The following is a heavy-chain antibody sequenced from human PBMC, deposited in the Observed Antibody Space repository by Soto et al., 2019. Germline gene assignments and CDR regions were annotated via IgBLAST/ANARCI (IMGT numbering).Heavy chain of an antibody. Sequence: GGSLRLSCAASGITFSSYWMNWVRQAPGGGLEWVANIKEDGSEKTYVDSVEGRFTISRDNAKNSLDLQMNSLRAGDTAVYYCARGPLDYWGQGTLVTV. CDR2: IKEDGSEK. V-gene: IGHV3-7*03. CDR1: GITFSSYW. J-gene: IGHJ4*02. CDR3: ARGPLDY.